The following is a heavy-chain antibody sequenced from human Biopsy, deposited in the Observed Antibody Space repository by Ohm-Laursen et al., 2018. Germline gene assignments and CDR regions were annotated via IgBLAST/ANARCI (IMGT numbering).Heavy chain of an antibody. CDR2: INQSGST. Sequence: GTLSLTCLVNGESSSGYFWNWIRQPPGKGLEWIGEINQSGSTKYNPSLKRRATLSADSSNSQFSLRLTSVTAADTAIYYCARGSGYFKLDVWGQGTTVTVSS. D-gene: IGHD5-12*01. J-gene: IGHJ6*02. CDR1: GESSSGYF. V-gene: IGHV4-34*01. CDR3: ARGSGYFKLDV.